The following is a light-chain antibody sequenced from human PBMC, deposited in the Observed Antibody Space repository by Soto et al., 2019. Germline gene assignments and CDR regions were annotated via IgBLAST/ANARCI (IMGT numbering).Light chain of an antibody. J-gene: IGLJ3*02. CDR1: SSNIGAGYD. V-gene: IGLV1-40*01. Sequence: QSVLTQPPSVSGAPGQRVTISCTGSSSNIGAGYDVHWYQQLPGTAPKLLIYGNNKRPSGVPERFSGSKSGTSASLAITGLQPEDEADYYCQSYDNNLSGSVFGGGTKVTVL. CDR2: GNN. CDR3: QSYDNNLSGSV.